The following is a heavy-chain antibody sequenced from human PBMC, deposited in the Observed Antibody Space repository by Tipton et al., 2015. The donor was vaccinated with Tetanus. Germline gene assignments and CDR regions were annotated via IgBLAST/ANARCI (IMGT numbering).Heavy chain of an antibody. Sequence: TLSLTCSVSGSSMSSYYWSWIRQTPGKRLEWIGYITYSARTKYNPSLSSRVTLSLAASKNEFSLRLSSVTAADTAVYHCARVKVSVYGTQVDYFLDSWGQGTLVTVSS. CDR1: GSSMSSYY. CDR3: ARVKVSVYGTQVDYFLDS. V-gene: IGHV4-59*01. D-gene: IGHD2/OR15-2a*01. CDR2: ITYSART. J-gene: IGHJ4*02.